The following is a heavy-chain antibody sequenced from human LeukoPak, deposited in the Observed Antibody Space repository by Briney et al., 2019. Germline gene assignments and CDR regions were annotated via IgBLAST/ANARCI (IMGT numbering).Heavy chain of an antibody. CDR1: GFTFSSYG. J-gene: IGHJ5*02. V-gene: IGHV3-33*06. CDR3: AKVVNRYCSSTSCQHGFDP. D-gene: IGHD2-2*01. CDR2: IWYDGSNK. Sequence: PGGSLRLSCAASGFTFSSYGIHWVRQAPGKGLEWVAVIWYDGSNKYYADSVKGRFTISRDNSKNTLYLQMNSLRAEDTAVYYCAKVVNRYCSSTSCQHGFDPWGQGTLVTVSS.